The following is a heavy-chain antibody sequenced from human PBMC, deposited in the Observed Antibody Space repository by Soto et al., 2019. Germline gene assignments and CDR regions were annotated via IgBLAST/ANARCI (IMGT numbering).Heavy chain of an antibody. CDR3: AREGGVYDYVWGSYPGY. J-gene: IGHJ4*02. CDR1: GGTFSSYA. D-gene: IGHD3-16*02. CDR2: IIPIFGTA. Sequence: GASVKVSCKASGGTFSSYAISWVRQAPGQGLEWMGGIIPIFGTANYAQKFQGRVTITADESTSTAYMELSSLRSEDTAVYYCAREGGVYDYVWGSYPGYWGQGTLVTVSS. V-gene: IGHV1-69*13.